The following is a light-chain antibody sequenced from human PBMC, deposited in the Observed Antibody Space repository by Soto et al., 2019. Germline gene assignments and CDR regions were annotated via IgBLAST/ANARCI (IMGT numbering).Light chain of an antibody. CDR3: QQVNNYPLI. Sequence: IQLTQSPSSLSASVGDRVTITCRASQNLSGYLAWYQQKPGKAPKLLIYAASTLQSGVPSRFRGSGSETDFTLVISSLQPEDFATYYCQQVNNYPLIFGGGTKVEI. V-gene: IGKV1-9*01. CDR1: QNLSGY. CDR2: AAS. J-gene: IGKJ4*01.